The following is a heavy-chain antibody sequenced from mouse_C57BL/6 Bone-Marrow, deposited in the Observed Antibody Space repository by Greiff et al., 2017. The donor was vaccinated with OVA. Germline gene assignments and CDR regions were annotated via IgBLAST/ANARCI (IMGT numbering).Heavy chain of an antibody. CDR3: AKYGYLAY. CDR1: GYSFTGYY. Sequence: VQLQQSGPELVKPGASVKISCKASGYSFTGYYMNWVKQSPEKSLEWIGEINPSTGGTTYNQKFKAKATLTVDKSSSTAYMQLKSLTSEDSAVYYCAKYGYLAYWGQGTLVTVSA. V-gene: IGHV1-42*01. CDR2: INPSTGGT. D-gene: IGHD2-2*01. J-gene: IGHJ3*01.